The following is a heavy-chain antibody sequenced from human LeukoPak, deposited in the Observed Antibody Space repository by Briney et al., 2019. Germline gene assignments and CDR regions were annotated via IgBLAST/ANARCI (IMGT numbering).Heavy chain of an antibody. CDR1: GVTLGSYW. Sequence: GGSLRLSCAGSGVTLGSYWMQWVRHAPGRGLVLVSRINGDGSIRNYADSVKGRFTISRDNAKNTLFLQMDSLRDEDTAVYYCVRDLQDWGQGTLVTVSS. CDR2: INGDGSIR. J-gene: IGHJ4*02. V-gene: IGHV3-74*01. CDR3: VRDLQD.